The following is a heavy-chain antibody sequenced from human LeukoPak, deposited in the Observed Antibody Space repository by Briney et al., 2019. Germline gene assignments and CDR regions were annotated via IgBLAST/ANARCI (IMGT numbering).Heavy chain of an antibody. D-gene: IGHD3/OR15-3a*01. J-gene: IGHJ5*02. CDR2: IGYSGGDT. Sequence: GGSLRLSCTVSGFTLSSYEMTWFRQAPGKGLEWVSSIGYSGGDTHYADSVKGRFTISRDNAKNSLFLQMNSLRAEDTAVYYCARGLGWLHSWGQGTLVTVSS. CDR1: GFTLSSYE. V-gene: IGHV3-21*01. CDR3: ARGLGWLHS.